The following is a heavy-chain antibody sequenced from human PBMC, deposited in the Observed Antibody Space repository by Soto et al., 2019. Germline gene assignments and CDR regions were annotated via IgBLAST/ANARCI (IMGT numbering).Heavy chain of an antibody. CDR1: GFTFSSYA. J-gene: IGHJ6*02. CDR3: AKDTSYRYCYGMDV. Sequence: GGSLRLSCAASGFTFSSYAMSWVRQAPGKGLEWVSAISGSGGSTYYADSVKGRFTISRDNSKNTLYLRMNSLRAEDTAVYYCAKDTSYRYCYGMDVWGQGTTVTVSS. D-gene: IGHD3-16*02. CDR2: ISGSGGST. V-gene: IGHV3-23*01.